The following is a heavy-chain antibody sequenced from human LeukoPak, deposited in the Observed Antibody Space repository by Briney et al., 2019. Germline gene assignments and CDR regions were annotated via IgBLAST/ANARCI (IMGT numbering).Heavy chain of an antibody. CDR3: AKDSHYDYVWGSYRIDY. D-gene: IGHD3-16*02. J-gene: IGHJ4*02. V-gene: IGHV3-30*18. CDR1: GFTSSSYG. Sequence: PGRSLRLSCAASGFTSSSYGMHWVRQAPGKGLEWVAVISYDGSNKYYADSVKGRFTISRDNSKNTLYLQMNSLRAEDTAVYYCAKDSHYDYVWGSYRIDYWGQGTLVTVSS. CDR2: ISYDGSNK.